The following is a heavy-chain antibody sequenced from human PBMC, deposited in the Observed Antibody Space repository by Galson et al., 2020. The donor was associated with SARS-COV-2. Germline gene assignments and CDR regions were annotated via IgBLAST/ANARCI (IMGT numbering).Heavy chain of an antibody. D-gene: IGHD3-16*01. V-gene: IGHV4-31*03. CDR2: VFYSGST. CDR3: ARDEGDGPGYFDS. J-gene: IGHJ4*02. Sequence: ASETLSLTCRVSGGSINGGGYYWTWIRQFPGKGLEWVGSVFYSGSTYYNPSLESRLTMSVDTSRNQFSLKLSSATAADTAVYYCARDEGDGPGYFDSWGQGTLVTVSS. CDR1: GGSINGGGYY.